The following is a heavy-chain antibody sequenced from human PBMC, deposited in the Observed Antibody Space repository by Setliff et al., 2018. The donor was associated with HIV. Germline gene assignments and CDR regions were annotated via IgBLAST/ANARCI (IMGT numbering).Heavy chain of an antibody. V-gene: IGHV4-59*12. CDR2: IYYSGST. D-gene: IGHD5-12*01. CDR1: GGSIRSYY. CDR3: ARDPFGVRDGYNYDWYFDL. Sequence: SETLSLTCTVSGGSIRSYYWNWIRQPPGKGLEWIGYIYYSGSTDYNPSLKSRVTISLYTSDNQSSLRLSSVTAADTAVYYCARDPFGVRDGYNYDWYFDLWGRGTLVTVSS. J-gene: IGHJ2*01.